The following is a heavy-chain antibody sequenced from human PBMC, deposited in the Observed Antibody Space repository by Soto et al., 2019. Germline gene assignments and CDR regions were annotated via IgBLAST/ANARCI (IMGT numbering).Heavy chain of an antibody. CDR1: GYSISSGYY. CDR3: ARADRTLVTSYSLDV. D-gene: IGHD2-21*02. Sequence: PSETLSLTCAVSGYSISSGYYWGWIRQPPGKGLEWIGEINHSGTINFNPSLKSRLTISLDTSKKHFSLKLSSVTDADTAAYYCARADRTLVTSYSLDVWGQGTTVTVSS. J-gene: IGHJ6*02. V-gene: IGHV4-38-2*01. CDR2: INHSGTI.